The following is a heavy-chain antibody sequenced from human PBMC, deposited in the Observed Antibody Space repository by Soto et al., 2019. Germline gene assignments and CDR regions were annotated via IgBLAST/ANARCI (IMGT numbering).Heavy chain of an antibody. CDR1: GGSISSSSYY. CDR2: IYYSGST. J-gene: IGHJ6*01. CDR3: ARLARLRFWSGCGCGMDV. Sequence: ASETLSLTCTVSGGSISSSSYYWGWIRQPPGKGLEWIGSIYYSGSTYYNPSLKSRVTISVDTSKNQFSLKLSSVTAADTAVYYWARLARLRFWSGCGCGMDVWGQGTTVNVSS. V-gene: IGHV4-39*01. D-gene: IGHD3-3*01.